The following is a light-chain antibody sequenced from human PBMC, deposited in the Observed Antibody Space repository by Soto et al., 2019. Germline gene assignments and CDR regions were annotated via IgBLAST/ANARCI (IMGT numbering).Light chain of an antibody. CDR1: SDDIGRYNH. CDR2: EVT. Sequence: QSVRTQPASVSGSPGQSITVSCTGTSDDIGRYNHVSWYQQHPGKAPKLMISEVTNRPSGVSNRFSGSKSGNTASLTISRLQAEDEADYYCASYRTINTYVFGTGTKVTVL. CDR3: ASYRTINTYV. J-gene: IGLJ1*01. V-gene: IGLV2-14*01.